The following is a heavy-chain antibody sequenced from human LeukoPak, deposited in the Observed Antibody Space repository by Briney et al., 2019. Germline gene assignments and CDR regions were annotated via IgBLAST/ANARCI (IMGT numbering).Heavy chain of an antibody. CDR2: IKSNNDGGTT. Sequence: GGSLRLSCAASGFIFNKAWMNWVRQAPGKGPEWVGRIKSNNDGGTTDYASPVEGRFIISRDDSKNTIYLQMNRLMIDDTAIYYCTPVMVEDRGFWGQGTLVTVSS. J-gene: IGHJ4*02. CDR1: GFIFNKAW. D-gene: IGHD2-21*01. V-gene: IGHV3-15*01. CDR3: TPVMVEDRGF.